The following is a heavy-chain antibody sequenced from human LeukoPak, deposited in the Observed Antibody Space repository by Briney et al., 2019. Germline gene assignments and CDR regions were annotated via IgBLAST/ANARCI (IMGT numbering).Heavy chain of an antibody. J-gene: IGHJ4*02. CDR1: GFTFSNYW. CDR2: IWYDGSNK. D-gene: IGHD6-13*01. CDR3: ARDHRAADYYFDY. Sequence: GGSLRLSCAASGFTFSNYWLTWVRQAPGQGLEWVAVIWYDGSNKYYADSVKGRFTISRDNSKNTLYLQMNSLRAEDTAVYYCARDHRAADYYFDYWGQGTLVTVSS. V-gene: IGHV3-33*08.